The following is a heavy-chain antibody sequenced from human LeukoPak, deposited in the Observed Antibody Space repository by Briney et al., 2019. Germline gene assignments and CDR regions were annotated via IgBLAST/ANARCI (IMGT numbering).Heavy chain of an antibody. CDR2: ISSSSSYI. J-gene: IGHJ6*03. V-gene: IGHV3-21*01. Sequence: GGSLRLSCAASGFTFSGYSMNWVRQAPGKGLEWVSSISSSSSYIYYADSVKGRFTISRDNAKNSLYLQMNSLRAEDTAVYYCARDGVPAATNYYYYYYMDVWGKGNTVTVSS. CDR3: ARDGVPAATNYYYYYYMDV. CDR1: GFTFSGYS. D-gene: IGHD2-2*01.